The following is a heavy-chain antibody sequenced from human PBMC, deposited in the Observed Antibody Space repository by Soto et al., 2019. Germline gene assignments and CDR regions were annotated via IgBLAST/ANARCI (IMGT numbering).Heavy chain of an antibody. CDR3: ARNGALDY. Sequence: QVQLQESGPGLVKPSQTLSLTCTVSGGSISSGDYYWSWIRQPPGKGLEWIGYILYSGTTNYNPYLESPLTISRRPVKNPFPPKLASGTAGSTAVVYCARNGALDYWGRGTLVTVSS. V-gene: IGHV4-30-4*01. D-gene: IGHD2-8*01. CDR1: GGSISSGDYY. CDR2: ILYSGTT. J-gene: IGHJ4*02.